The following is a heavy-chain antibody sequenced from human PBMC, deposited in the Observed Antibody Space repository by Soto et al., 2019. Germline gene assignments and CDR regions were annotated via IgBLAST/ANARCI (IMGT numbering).Heavy chain of an antibody. Sequence: QVQLVESGEGVVQPGRSLRLSCAASGFTFSDYAMHWVRQAPGKGLEWVAVISYDGSNKYYADSVKGRFTSSRDSSKNTLSLQMNSLRVEDTAVYYCAGSYGDSVYWGQGTLVTVSS. J-gene: IGHJ4*02. CDR3: AGSYGDSVY. CDR1: GFTFSDYA. V-gene: IGHV3-30-3*01. D-gene: IGHD4-17*01. CDR2: ISYDGSNK.